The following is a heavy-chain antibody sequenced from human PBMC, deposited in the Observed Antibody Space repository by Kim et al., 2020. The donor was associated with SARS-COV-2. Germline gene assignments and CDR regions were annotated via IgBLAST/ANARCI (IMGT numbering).Heavy chain of an antibody. Sequence: SETLSLTCTVSGGSISSYYWSWIRQPAGKGLEWIGRIYTSGSTNYNPSLKSRVTMSVDTSKNQFSLKLSSVTAADTAVYYCARDNRSIAARPISKVVYYYMDVWGKGTTVTVSS. CDR1: GGSISSYY. CDR3: ARDNRSIAARPISKVVYYYMDV. D-gene: IGHD6-6*01. CDR2: IYTSGST. J-gene: IGHJ6*03. V-gene: IGHV4-4*07.